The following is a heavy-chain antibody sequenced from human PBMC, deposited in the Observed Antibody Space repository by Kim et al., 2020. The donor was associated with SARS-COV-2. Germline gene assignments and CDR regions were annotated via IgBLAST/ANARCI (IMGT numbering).Heavy chain of an antibody. CDR3: ATWYYSGSGSYQIHWGYHGMDV. CDR2: IHPGGGST. J-gene: IGHJ6*02. CDR1: GYTFTSYY. Sequence: ASVKVSCKASGYTFTSYYMHWVRQAPGQGLEWMGIIHPGGGSTSYAQKFHGRVTMTRDTSTSTVYMELSSLRSEDTAVYYCATWYYSGSGSYQIHWGYHGMDVWGQGTTVTVSS. D-gene: IGHD3-10*01. V-gene: IGHV1-46*01.